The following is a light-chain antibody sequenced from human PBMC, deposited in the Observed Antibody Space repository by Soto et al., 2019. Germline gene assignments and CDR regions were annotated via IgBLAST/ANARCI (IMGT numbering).Light chain of an antibody. CDR3: QKSYSSPWK. V-gene: IGKV1-39*01. Sequence: DIQITHSPSSLSASVVDRVTITCLTSQSITAFLNWYQQKPGKAPTLLIYSTSTLQSGVPSRFSGNGSGTDFTLTITGLHPEDFATYYCQKSYSSPWKFGQGTKVDIK. CDR2: STS. CDR1: QSITAF. J-gene: IGKJ1*01.